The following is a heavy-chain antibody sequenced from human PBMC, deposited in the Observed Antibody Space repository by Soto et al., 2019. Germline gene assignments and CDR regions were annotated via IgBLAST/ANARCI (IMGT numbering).Heavy chain of an antibody. CDR1: GGSFSSYP. CDR3: ARASSYYYDTSGYYYAGYFDH. D-gene: IGHD3-22*01. J-gene: IGHJ4*02. CDR2: IIPIFGTT. Sequence: QVQLVQSGAEMKKPGSSVKVSCEASGGSFSSYPISWVRQAPGQGLEWMGGIIPIFGTTNYAQRFQGRVTLTADESTSTAYMELSSLGSEDTAGYYCARASSYYYDTSGYYYAGYFDHWGQGTLVTVSS. V-gene: IGHV1-69*12.